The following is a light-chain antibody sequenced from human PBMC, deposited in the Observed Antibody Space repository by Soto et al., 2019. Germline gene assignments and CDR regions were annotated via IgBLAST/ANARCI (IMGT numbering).Light chain of an antibody. J-gene: IGLJ1*01. Sequence: QSALTQPASVSGSPGELSTIFCTGTSSDVGGYNYVSWYQQHPGKAPKLMIYDVSNRPSGVSNHFSGSKYGNPASLTICELQTEDEGEYYCSSYTSSSLYVFGTGTKVTVL. CDR3: SSYTSSSLYV. CDR1: SSDVGGYNY. V-gene: IGLV2-14*01. CDR2: DVS.